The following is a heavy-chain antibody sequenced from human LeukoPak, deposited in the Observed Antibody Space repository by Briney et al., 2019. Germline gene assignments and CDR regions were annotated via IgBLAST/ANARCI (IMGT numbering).Heavy chain of an antibody. J-gene: IGHJ6*02. D-gene: IGHD3-10*01. CDR3: ARGASVYYYGMDV. CDR2: IYHSGST. CDR1: GGSISSGGYS. V-gene: IGHV4-30-2*01. Sequence: SETLSLTCAVSGGSISSGGYSWSWIRQPPGKGLEWIGYIYHSGSTYYNPSLKSRVTISVDRSKNQFSLKLSSVTAADTAVYYCARGASVYYYGMDVWGQGTTVTVSS.